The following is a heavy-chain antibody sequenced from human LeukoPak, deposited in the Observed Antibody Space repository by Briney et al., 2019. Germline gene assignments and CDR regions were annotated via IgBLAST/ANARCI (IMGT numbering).Heavy chain of an antibody. Sequence: SETLSLTCTVSGGSISSYYWSWIRQPPGKGLEWIGYIYYSGSTNYNPSLKSRVTISVDTSKNQFSLKLSSVTAADTAVYYCARHCSGGGCYDNWFDPWGQGTLVSVSS. CDR1: GGSISSYY. CDR3: ARHCSGGGCYDNWFDP. J-gene: IGHJ5*02. V-gene: IGHV4-59*08. CDR2: IYYSGST. D-gene: IGHD2-15*01.